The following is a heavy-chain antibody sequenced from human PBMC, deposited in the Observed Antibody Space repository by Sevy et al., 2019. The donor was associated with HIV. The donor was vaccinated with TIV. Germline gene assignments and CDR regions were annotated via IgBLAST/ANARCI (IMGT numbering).Heavy chain of an antibody. Sequence: ASVKVSCKASGGTFSSYATSWVRQAPGQGLEWMGGIIPIFGTANYAQKFQGRVTITADESTSTAYMELSSLRSEDTAVYYCARNSRRITMIVVGADAFDIWGQGTMVTVSS. CDR3: ARNSRRITMIVVGADAFDI. J-gene: IGHJ3*02. V-gene: IGHV1-69*13. D-gene: IGHD3-22*01. CDR1: GGTFSSYA. CDR2: IIPIFGTA.